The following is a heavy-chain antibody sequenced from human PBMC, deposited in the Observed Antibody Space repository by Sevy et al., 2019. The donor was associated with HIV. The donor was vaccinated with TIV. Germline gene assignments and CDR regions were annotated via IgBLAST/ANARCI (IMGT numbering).Heavy chain of an antibody. Sequence: ASVKVSYKASGYTFTGYYMHWVRQAPGQGLEWMGWINPNSGGTNYAQKFQGRVTMTRDTSISTAYMELSRLRSDDTAVYYCAREAGYYDSSAELDYWGQGTLVTVSS. V-gene: IGHV1-2*02. J-gene: IGHJ4*02. CDR3: AREAGYYDSSAELDY. CDR1: GYTFTGYY. CDR2: INPNSGGT. D-gene: IGHD3-22*01.